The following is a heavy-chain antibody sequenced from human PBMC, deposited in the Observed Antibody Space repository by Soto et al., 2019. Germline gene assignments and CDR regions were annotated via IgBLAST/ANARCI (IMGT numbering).Heavy chain of an antibody. CDR3: ARPMYYYDSSGPPAY. CDR2: ISSSSSTI. Sequence: GGPMRVSWGAAGGTFSKYGMSWVSQAPGKGVEWVSYISSSSSTIFYTDSVKGRFTVSRHNAKNSLYLQMNSLRAEDTAVYYCARPMYYYDSSGPPAYWGQGTLVTVSS. J-gene: IGHJ4*02. V-gene: IGHV3-48*01. D-gene: IGHD3-22*01. CDR1: GGTFSKYG.